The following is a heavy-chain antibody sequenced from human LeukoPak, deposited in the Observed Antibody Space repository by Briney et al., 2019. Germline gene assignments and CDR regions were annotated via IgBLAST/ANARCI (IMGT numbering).Heavy chain of an antibody. Sequence: SETLSLTCTVSGGSISSYYWSWIRQPAGKGLEWIGRIYTSGSTNYNPSLKSRVTMSVDTSKNQFSLKLSSVTAADTAVYYCARENPPTMVRGVRYYYYYYMDVWGKGTTVTISS. D-gene: IGHD3-10*01. V-gene: IGHV4-4*07. J-gene: IGHJ6*03. CDR1: GGSISSYY. CDR3: ARENPPTMVRGVRYYYYYYMDV. CDR2: IYTSGST.